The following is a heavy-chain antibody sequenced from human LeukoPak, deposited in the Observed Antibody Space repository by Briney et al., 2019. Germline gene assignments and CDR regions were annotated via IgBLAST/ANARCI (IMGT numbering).Heavy chain of an antibody. CDR3: ARGGRGIFDWLTHYHMDV. D-gene: IGHD3-9*01. Sequence: GGSLRLSCAASGFTFDDYGMSWVRQAPGKGLEWVAGINWNGGSTGYAGSVKGRFTISRDNAKNSLYLQMNSLRAEDTALYYCARGGRGIFDWLTHYHMDVWGKGTTVTVSS. CDR1: GFTFDDYG. V-gene: IGHV3-20*04. CDR2: INWNGGST. J-gene: IGHJ6*03.